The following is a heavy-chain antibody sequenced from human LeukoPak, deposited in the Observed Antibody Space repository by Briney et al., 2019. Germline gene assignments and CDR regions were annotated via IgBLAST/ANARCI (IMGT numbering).Heavy chain of an antibody. CDR3: ARDRIAVAGAFDI. Sequence: YPSQTLSLTCTVSGGSISSGDYCWSWIRQPPGKGLEWIGYTYYSGSTYYNPSLKSRVTISVDTSKNQFSLKLSSVTAADTAVYYCARDRIAVAGAFDIWGQGTMVTVSS. V-gene: IGHV4-30-4*01. D-gene: IGHD6-19*01. CDR1: GGSISSGDYC. CDR2: TYYSGST. J-gene: IGHJ3*02.